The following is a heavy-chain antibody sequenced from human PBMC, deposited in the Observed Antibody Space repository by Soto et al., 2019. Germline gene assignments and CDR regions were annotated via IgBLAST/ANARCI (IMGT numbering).Heavy chain of an antibody. CDR2: VNSDGITT. V-gene: IGHV3-74*01. CDR3: TRDDYSSVAYYGMDV. CDR1: GFRFSIYW. Sequence: EAQLVESGGGLVQPGGSLRLSCVGTGFRFSIYWMNWVRQAPGKGLVWVSRVNSDGITTTYADSVRGRFTVSRDNANTTLYLEMNNLRAEDTAVYYCTRDDYSSVAYYGMDVWGQGTTVTVSS. D-gene: IGHD6-25*01. J-gene: IGHJ6*02.